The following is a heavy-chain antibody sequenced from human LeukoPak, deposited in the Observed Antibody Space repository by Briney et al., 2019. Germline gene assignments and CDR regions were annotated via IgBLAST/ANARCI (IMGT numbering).Heavy chain of an antibody. CDR1: GFTFSSYS. Sequence: PGGSLRLSCAASGFTFSSYSMNWVRQAPGKGLEWVSSISSISSYIYYADSVKGRFTISRDNSKNTLYLQMNSLRAEDTAVYYCAKEMWELLDNWFDPWGQGTLVTVSS. D-gene: IGHD1-26*01. CDR2: ISSISSYI. J-gene: IGHJ5*02. V-gene: IGHV3-21*04. CDR3: AKEMWELLDNWFDP.